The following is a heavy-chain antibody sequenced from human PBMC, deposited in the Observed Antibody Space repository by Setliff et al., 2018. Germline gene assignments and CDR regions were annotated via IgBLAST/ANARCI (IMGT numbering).Heavy chain of an antibody. V-gene: IGHV1-18*01. CDR2: INNYNFNT. J-gene: IGHJ4*02. CDR1: GFTFTDYG. D-gene: IGHD2-8*01. Sequence: ASVKVSCKSSGFTFTDYGITWVRQVPGQGLEWMGWINNYNFNTQYAQKFQGRVTMTTDTSTSTAYMELRSLTSDDTAVYYCSRLVRYCTSTTCQRDSGAEFWGQGTLVTVS. CDR3: SRLVRYCTSTTCQRDSGAEF.